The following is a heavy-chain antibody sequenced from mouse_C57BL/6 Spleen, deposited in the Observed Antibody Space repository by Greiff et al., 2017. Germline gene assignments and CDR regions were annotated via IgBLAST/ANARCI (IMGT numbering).Heavy chain of an antibody. D-gene: IGHD4-1*01. Sequence: EVQVVESGGGLVKPGGSLKLSCAASGFTFSSYTMSWVRQTPEKRLEWVATISGGGGNTYYPDSVKGRFTISRDNAKNTLYLQMSSLMSEDTALYYCARQELGLFAYWGQGTLVTVSA. V-gene: IGHV5-9*01. CDR1: GFTFSSYT. J-gene: IGHJ3*01. CDR3: ARQELGLFAY. CDR2: ISGGGGNT.